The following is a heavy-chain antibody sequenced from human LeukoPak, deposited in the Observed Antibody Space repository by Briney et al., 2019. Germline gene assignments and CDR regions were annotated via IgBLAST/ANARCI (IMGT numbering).Heavy chain of an antibody. D-gene: IGHD3-3*01. J-gene: IGHJ5*02. CDR2: IKSKTDGGTT. V-gene: IGHV3-15*01. Sequence: GGSLRLSCAASGFTFSNAWMSWVRQAPGKGLEWVGRIKSKTDGGTTDYAAPVKGRFTISRDDSKNTLYLQMNSLKTGDTAVYYCTTDRPYDFWSGYYMGWFDPWGQGALVTVSS. CDR1: GFTFSNAW. CDR3: TTDRPYDFWSGYYMGWFDP.